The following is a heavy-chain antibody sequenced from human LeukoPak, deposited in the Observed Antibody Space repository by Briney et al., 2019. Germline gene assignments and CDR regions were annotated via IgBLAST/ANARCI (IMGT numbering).Heavy chain of an antibody. CDR2: MNPNSGNT. Sequence: GASVKVSCKASGYRFIDYYMHWVRQATGQGLEWMGWMNPNSGNTGYAQKFQGRVTMTRNTSISTAYMELSSLRSEDTVVYYCARTVLAAAGHFDYWGQGTLVTVSS. V-gene: IGHV1-8*02. CDR3: ARTVLAAAGHFDY. D-gene: IGHD6-13*01. J-gene: IGHJ4*02. CDR1: GYRFIDYY.